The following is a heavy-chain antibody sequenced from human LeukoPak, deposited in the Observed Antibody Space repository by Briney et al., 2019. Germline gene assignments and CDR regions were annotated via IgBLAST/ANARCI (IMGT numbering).Heavy chain of an antibody. CDR3: ARVGPLRFLEWFPNYFDY. J-gene: IGHJ4*02. V-gene: IGHV3-48*03. CDR2: ISSSGSTI. Sequence: QPGGSLRLSCAASGFTFSTYEMSWVRQASGKGLEWISYISSSGSTIYYADSVKGRFTISRDNAKNSLYLQMNSLRAEDTAVYYCARVGPLRFLEWFPNYFDYWGQGTLVTVSS. D-gene: IGHD3-3*01. CDR1: GFTFSTYE.